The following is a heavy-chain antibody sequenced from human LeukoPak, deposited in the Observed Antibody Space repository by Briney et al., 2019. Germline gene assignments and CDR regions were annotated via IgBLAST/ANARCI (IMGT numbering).Heavy chain of an antibody. CDR3: ARRTAVYAIDY. Sequence: GESLKISCKGSGYSFTNYWIGWVRQMPGKGLEWMGIIYPGDSDTRYSPSFQGQVTISADKSISTAYLQWSSLKASDTATYYCARRTAVYAIDYWGQGTLVTVSS. J-gene: IGHJ4*02. D-gene: IGHD2-8*01. CDR1: GYSFTNYW. V-gene: IGHV5-51*01. CDR2: IYPGDSDT.